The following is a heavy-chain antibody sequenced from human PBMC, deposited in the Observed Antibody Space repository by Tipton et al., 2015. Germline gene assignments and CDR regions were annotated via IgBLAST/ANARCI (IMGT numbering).Heavy chain of an antibody. D-gene: IGHD6-13*01. CDR3: ARRAEADDEYVQH. Sequence: SLRLSCAASGFTFSSYEMSWVRQAPGKGLEWVSYISSSGSTIYYADSVKGRFTISRDNAKNLPYLQMNSLRAEDTAVYDCARRAEADDEYVQHWVQGTLVTVSS. J-gene: IGHJ1*01. CDR1: GFTFSSYE. CDR2: ISSSGSTI. V-gene: IGHV3-48*03.